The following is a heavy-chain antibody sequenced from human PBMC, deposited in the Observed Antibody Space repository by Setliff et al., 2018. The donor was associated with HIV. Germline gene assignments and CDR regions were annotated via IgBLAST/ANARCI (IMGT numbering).Heavy chain of an antibody. V-gene: IGHV4-4*07. J-gene: IGHJ2*01. D-gene: IGHD3-10*01. Sequence: SETLSLTCTVSGGSISSYYWSWIRQPAGKGLEWIGRIYTSAYSNYNPSLKSRVTMSVDTSQNQFSLKLRSVNAADTAVYYCARDWVTRSNYYGSGSPWYFDFWGRGILVTVSS. CDR3: ARDWVTRSNYYGSGSPWYFDF. CDR2: IYTSAYS. CDR1: GGSISSYY.